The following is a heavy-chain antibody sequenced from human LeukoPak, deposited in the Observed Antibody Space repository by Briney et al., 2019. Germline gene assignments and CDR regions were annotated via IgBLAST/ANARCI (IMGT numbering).Heavy chain of an antibody. CDR2: ISGSGGST. CDR1: GSTFSSYA. Sequence: GGSLRLSCAASGSTFSSYAMSWVRQAPGKGLEWVSAISGSGGSTYYADSVKGRFTISRDNSKNTLYLQMNSLRAEDTAVYYCAKDPYYGSGRDFDYWGQGTLVTVSS. D-gene: IGHD3-10*01. V-gene: IGHV3-23*01. CDR3: AKDPYYGSGRDFDY. J-gene: IGHJ4*02.